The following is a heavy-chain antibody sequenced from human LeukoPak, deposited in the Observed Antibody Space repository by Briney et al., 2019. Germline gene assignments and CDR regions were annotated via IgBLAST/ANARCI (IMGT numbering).Heavy chain of an antibody. D-gene: IGHD2-2*01. CDR3: AAVGRAGHPGY. CDR1: GFRFSYYE. Sequence: GGSLRVSCEASGFRFSYYEMSWVRQAPGKGLEWLSYINSGGSGIHYAGSVNGRFTISRDNAKNSLYLQMNSLRVEDTAVYYCAAVGRAGHPGYWGQGTLVTVSS. CDR2: INSGGSGI. V-gene: IGHV3-48*03. J-gene: IGHJ4*02.